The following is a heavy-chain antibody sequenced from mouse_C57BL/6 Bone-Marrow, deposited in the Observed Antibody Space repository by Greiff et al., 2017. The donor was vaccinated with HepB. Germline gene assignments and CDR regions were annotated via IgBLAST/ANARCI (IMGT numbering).Heavy chain of an antibody. CDR1: GFNIKNTY. V-gene: IGHV14-3*01. CDR2: IDPANGNT. J-gene: IGHJ4*01. D-gene: IGHD2-4*01. CDR3: ARAHYDYFYAMDY. Sequence: EVMLVESVAELVRPGASVKLSCTASGFNIKNTYMHWVKQRPEQGLEWIGRIDPANGNTKYAPKFQGKATITADTSSNTAYLQLSSLTSEDTAIYYCARAHYDYFYAMDYWGQGTSVTVSS.